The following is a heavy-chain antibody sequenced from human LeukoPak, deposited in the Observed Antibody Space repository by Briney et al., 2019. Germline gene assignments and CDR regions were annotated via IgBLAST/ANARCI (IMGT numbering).Heavy chain of an antibody. D-gene: IGHD6-13*01. CDR1: GFTFSSYW. CDR3: ARGRGSSWTNYFDY. J-gene: IGHJ4*02. CDR2: IKQDGSEK. Sequence: GGSLRLSCAASGFTFSSYWMSWVRQAPGKGLEWVANIKQDGSEKYYVDSVKGRFTISRDNAKNSLYLQMSTLRAEDTAVYYCARGRGSSWTNYFDYWGQGTLVTVSS. V-gene: IGHV3-7*04.